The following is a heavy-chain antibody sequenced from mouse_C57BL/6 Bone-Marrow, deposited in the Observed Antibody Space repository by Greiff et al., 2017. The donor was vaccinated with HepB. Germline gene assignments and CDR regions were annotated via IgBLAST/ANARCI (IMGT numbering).Heavy chain of an antibody. D-gene: IGHD2-4*01. Sequence: EVKLLESGPGLVKPSQSLSLTCSVTGYSITSGYYWNWIRQFPGNKLEWMGYISYDGSNNYNPSLKNRISITRDTSKNQFFLKLNSVTTEDTATYYCARGYYDYDRFAYWGQGTLVTVSA. V-gene: IGHV3-6*01. CDR2: ISYDGSN. CDR1: GYSITSGYY. J-gene: IGHJ3*01. CDR3: ARGYYDYDRFAY.